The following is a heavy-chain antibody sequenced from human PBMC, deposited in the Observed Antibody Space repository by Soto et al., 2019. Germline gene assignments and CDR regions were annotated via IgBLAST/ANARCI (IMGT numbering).Heavy chain of an antibody. V-gene: IGHV4-59*01. CDR2: IYYSGGT. Sequence: SETLSLTCTVSGGSISSYYWSWIRQPPGKGLEWIGYIYYSGGTNYNPSLKSRVTISVDTSKNQFSLKLSSVTAADTAVYYCARLVKVGIFGPNWFDPWGQGTLVTVSS. J-gene: IGHJ5*02. CDR3: ARLVKVGIFGPNWFDP. D-gene: IGHD3-3*01. CDR1: GGSISSYY.